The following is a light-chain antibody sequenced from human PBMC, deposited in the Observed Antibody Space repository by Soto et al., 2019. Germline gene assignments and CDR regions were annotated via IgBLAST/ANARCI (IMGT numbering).Light chain of an antibody. V-gene: IGLV2-14*01. CDR3: SSYTSSSTYV. CDR1: SSDVGGYDY. CDR2: DVT. Sequence: SVLTQPASVSGYPGQSVTISCTGTSSDVGGYDYVSWYQHHPGKAPKLVIYDVTYRPSGVSDRFSGSKSANTASLTISGLQAEDEADYYCSSYTSSSTYVFGTGTKVTVL. J-gene: IGLJ1*01.